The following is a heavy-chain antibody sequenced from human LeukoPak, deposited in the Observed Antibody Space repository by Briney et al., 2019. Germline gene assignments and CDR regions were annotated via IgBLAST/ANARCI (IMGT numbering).Heavy chain of an antibody. J-gene: IGHJ4*02. D-gene: IGHD3-22*01. V-gene: IGHV1-69*13. Sequence: SVNVSCKASVGTFSSYAISWVRQSPGQGLEWMGGIIPIFGTANYAQKFQGRVTITADESTSTAYMELSSLRSEDTAVYYCARWGSSGYPYYFDYWGQGTLVTVSS. CDR2: IIPIFGTA. CDR3: ARWGSSGYPYYFDY. CDR1: VGTFSSYA.